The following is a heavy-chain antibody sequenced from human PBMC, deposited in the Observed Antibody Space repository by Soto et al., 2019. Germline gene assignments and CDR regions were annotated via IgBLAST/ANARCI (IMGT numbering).Heavy chain of an antibody. Sequence: SETLSLTCTVSGGSISSYYWSWIRRPPGKGLEWIGYIYYSGSTNYNPSLKSRVTISVDTSKNQFSLKLSSVTAADTAVYYCARSAKGYSYGLGYYYGMDVWGQGTTVTVSS. J-gene: IGHJ6*02. D-gene: IGHD5-18*01. CDR1: GGSISSYY. V-gene: IGHV4-59*01. CDR2: IYYSGST. CDR3: ARSAKGYSYGLGYYYGMDV.